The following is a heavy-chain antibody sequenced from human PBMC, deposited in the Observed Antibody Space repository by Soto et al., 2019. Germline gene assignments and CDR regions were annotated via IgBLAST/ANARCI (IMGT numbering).Heavy chain of an antibody. J-gene: IGHJ4*02. V-gene: IGHV4-59*01. CDR3: ARSVAVPGAHIDY. CDR1: GGSISGSY. CDR2: VYYTGST. D-gene: IGHD6-19*01. Sequence: SETLSLTCSVSGGSISGSYWSWIRQSPGKGLEWLGYVYYTGSTNYSPSLRSRVSISVDTSKNEFSLRLSSVTAPDPAVYFCARSVAVPGAHIDYWGQGTQVTVSS.